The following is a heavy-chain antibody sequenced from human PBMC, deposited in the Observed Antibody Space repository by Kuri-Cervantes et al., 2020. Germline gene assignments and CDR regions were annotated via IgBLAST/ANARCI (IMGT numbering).Heavy chain of an antibody. CDR2: IFYSGST. V-gene: IGHV4-59*12. J-gene: IGHJ5*02. CDR1: GGSISSYY. CDR3: AREDYCSGGSCYSRVDWLDP. D-gene: IGHD2-15*01. Sequence: ESLKISCTVSGGSISSYYWSWIRQPPGKGLELIGYIFYSGSTNYNPSLQSRVTISVDPSKNQFSLKLSPVTAADTAVYYCAREDYCSGGSCYSRVDWLDPWGQGTLVTVSS.